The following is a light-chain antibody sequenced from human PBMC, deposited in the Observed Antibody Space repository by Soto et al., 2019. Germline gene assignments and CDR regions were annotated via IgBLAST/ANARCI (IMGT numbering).Light chain of an antibody. Sequence: DIELTQSPSSLSASVGDRVTIACRSSQNINIYLNWYQQKPGNAPKLLIYHASSLKSGVPSRFSGSASGTAFTLTISSLQPEDFGTYYCQQSSRMPPFGGGTKLDIK. CDR1: QNINIY. CDR3: QQSSRMPP. CDR2: HAS. V-gene: IGKV1-39*01. J-gene: IGKJ4*01.